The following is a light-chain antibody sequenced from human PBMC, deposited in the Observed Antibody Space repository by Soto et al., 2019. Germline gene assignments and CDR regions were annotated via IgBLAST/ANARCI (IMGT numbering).Light chain of an antibody. Sequence: EIVLTQSPGTLSLSPGERATLSCRASQSVSSSYLAWYQQKPGQAPRLLIYGASSRATRIPDRFSGSGSGTDFNLTLSRLEPEDFAVYYCQQYGSSLTWTFGQGTKVEIK. V-gene: IGKV3-20*01. CDR2: GAS. J-gene: IGKJ1*01. CDR1: QSVSSSY. CDR3: QQYGSSLTWT.